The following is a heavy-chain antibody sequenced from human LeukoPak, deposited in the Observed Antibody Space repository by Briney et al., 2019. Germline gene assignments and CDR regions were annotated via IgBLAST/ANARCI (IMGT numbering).Heavy chain of an antibody. CDR1: GFTFSSYA. J-gene: IGHJ4*02. CDR2: ISGSGGST. CDR3: ARLYNWNYVDY. V-gene: IGHV3-23*01. D-gene: IGHD1-20*01. Sequence: GGSLRLSYAASGFTFSSYAMSWVRQAPGKGLEWVSAISGSGGSTYYADSVKGRFTIPRDNSKNTLYLQMNSLRAEDAAVYYCARLYNWNYVDYWGQGTLVTVSS.